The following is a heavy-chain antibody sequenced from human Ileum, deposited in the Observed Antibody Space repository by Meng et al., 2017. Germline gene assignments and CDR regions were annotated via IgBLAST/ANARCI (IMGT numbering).Heavy chain of an antibody. J-gene: IGHJ4*02. Sequence: VLLHVFVRIRLQRSVDCSLIFSCSGDSDRSYNWWTWVRQDPEQWLEWIGEIYHGGRNNYNPSLTSRVTMSVYKSTTQISLNLSSVTAADTAVYYCATSGDNSGFYLGYWGPGILVTVSS. CDR3: ATSGDNSGFYLGY. D-gene: IGHD3-22*01. CDR2: IYHGGRN. CDR1: GDSDRSYNW. V-gene: IGHV4-4*02.